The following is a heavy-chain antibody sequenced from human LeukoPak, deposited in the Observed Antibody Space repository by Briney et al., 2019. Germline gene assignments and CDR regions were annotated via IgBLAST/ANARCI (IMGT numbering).Heavy chain of an antibody. D-gene: IGHD2-2*01. V-gene: IGHV3-30*18. Sequence: GGSLRLSCAASGFTFSSYGMHWVRQAPGKGPEWVAVISYDGTIKNYADSVKGRFTISRDNSKNTLYLQMNSLRTEDTAVYYCAKPTPVVMAAMAGSDYWGQGALVTVSS. CDR2: ISYDGTIK. J-gene: IGHJ4*02. CDR3: AKPTPVVMAAMAGSDY. CDR1: GFTFSSYG.